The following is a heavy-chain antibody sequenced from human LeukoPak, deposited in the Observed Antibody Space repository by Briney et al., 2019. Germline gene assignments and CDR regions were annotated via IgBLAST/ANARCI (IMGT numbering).Heavy chain of an antibody. V-gene: IGHV1-18*01. CDR2: INTYNGNT. Sequence: ASVKVSCKASGYTITTYGITWVRQAPGQGLEWVGWINTYNGNTNYAQKFQGRVIMTTDTSTSTAYMDLRSLRSGDTAVYYCAREHCSSTSCYALDYYYGMDVWGQGTTVTVSS. D-gene: IGHD2-2*01. CDR1: GYTITTYG. CDR3: AREHCSSTSCYALDYYYGMDV. J-gene: IGHJ6*02.